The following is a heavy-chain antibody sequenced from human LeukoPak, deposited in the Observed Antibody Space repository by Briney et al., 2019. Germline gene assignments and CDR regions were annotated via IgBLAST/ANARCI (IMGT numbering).Heavy chain of an antibody. V-gene: IGHV4-59*01. J-gene: IGHJ6*03. CDR3: ARVSLEKGIPYYYMDV. Sequence: PSETLSLTCTVSGGSISSYYWSWIRQPPGKGLEWIGYIYYSGSTNYNPSLKSRVTISVDLSKNQFSLKLSSVTAADTAVYYCARVSLEKGIPYYYMDVWGKGTTVTVSS. D-gene: IGHD1-14*01. CDR1: GGSISSYY. CDR2: IYYSGST.